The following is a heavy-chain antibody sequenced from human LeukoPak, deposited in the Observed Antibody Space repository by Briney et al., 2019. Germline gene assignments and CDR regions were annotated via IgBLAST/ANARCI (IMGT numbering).Heavy chain of an antibody. CDR3: ASRVDGYYFDY. CDR2: MNHSGST. J-gene: IGHJ4*02. Sequence: SETLSLTCAVYGGSFSGYYWSWIRQPPEKGLEWIGEMNHSGSTNYTPSLKSRVTISVDTSKNQFSLKLSSVTAADTAVYYCASRVDGYYFDYWGQGTLVTVSS. D-gene: IGHD5-24*01. CDR1: GGSFSGYY. V-gene: IGHV4-34*01.